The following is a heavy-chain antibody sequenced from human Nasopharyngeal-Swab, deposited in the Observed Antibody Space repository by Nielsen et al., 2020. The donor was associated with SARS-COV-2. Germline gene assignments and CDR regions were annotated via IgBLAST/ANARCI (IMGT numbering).Heavy chain of an antibody. J-gene: IGHJ4*02. V-gene: IGHV1-18*01. D-gene: IGHD5-24*01. CDR2: IGAYNGNT. CDR1: GYIFTSYD. Sequence: ASVKVSCKASGYIFTSYDISWVRQARGQGLEWMGWIGAYNGNTNYAQKLQDRVTMTTDTSTSTVYMELRSLRSDDTAVYYCARHGMAEDYWGQGTLVTVSS. CDR3: ARHGMAEDY.